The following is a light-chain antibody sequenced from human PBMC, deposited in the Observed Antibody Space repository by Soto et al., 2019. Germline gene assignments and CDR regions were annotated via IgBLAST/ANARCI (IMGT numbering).Light chain of an antibody. CDR1: SGDVGGHNA. J-gene: IGLJ1*01. V-gene: IGLV2-14*03. Sequence: QSVLTQPASVSGSPGQSITLSCTGTSGDVGGHNAVSWYQQQPGKAPKLLIYDVYNRPSGASNRFSCSKSGNTAFLTISVLQGEDEADYCCASTARSGAYVFGTGTKVTVL. CDR2: DVY. CDR3: ASTARSGAYV.